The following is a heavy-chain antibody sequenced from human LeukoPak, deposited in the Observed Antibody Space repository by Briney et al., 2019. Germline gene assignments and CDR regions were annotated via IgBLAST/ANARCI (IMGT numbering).Heavy chain of an antibody. CDR3: ARYSRTEVDY. CDR1: GARFSDYY. D-gene: IGHD6-13*01. Sequence: ASVKVSCKTSGARFSDYYINWVRQTPGQRLEWMGWIKPKSGGTNYAQKFQGRVTLTSDTSIYKAYMEVTRLRSDITAVYYCARYSRTEVDYWGQGTLVTVSS. CDR2: IKPKSGGT. J-gene: IGHJ4*02. V-gene: IGHV1-2*02.